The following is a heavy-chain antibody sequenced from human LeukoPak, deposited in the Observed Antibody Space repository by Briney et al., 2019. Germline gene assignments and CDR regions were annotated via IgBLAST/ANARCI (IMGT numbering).Heavy chain of an antibody. D-gene: IGHD1-14*01. CDR1: GFTFGEYA. CDR3: TQAYNTPSG. Sequence: PGRSLRLSCTASGFTFGEYAMSWVRQAPGKGLEWVGFIRSKAFSETTQYAASVKGRFTISRDDSKSVVYLQMNSLKTEDTAVYYCTQAYNTPSGWGQGTLVTVSS. J-gene: IGHJ4*02. V-gene: IGHV3-49*04. CDR2: IRSKAFSETT.